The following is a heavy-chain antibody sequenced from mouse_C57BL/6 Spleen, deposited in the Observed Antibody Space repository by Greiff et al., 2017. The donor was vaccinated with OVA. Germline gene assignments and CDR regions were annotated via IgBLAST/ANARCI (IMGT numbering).Heavy chain of an antibody. V-gene: IGHV1-7*01. Sequence: VKLQQSGAELAKPGASVKLSCKASGYTFTSYWMHWVKQRPGQGLEWIGYINPSRGYTKYNQKIKDKATLTADKSTSTDYMQLGILTYEDSAVYYCARELTTVVYTHVSFDYWGQGTTLTVSS. CDR3: ARELTTVVYTHVSFDY. CDR1: GYTFTSYW. D-gene: IGHD1-1*01. J-gene: IGHJ2*01. CDR2: INPSRGYT.